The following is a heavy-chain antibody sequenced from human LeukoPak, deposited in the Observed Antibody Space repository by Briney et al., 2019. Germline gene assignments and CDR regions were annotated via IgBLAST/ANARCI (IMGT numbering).Heavy chain of an antibody. CDR3: AREESSGPAFDN. D-gene: IGHD3-22*01. CDR1: GYTFTDDY. V-gene: IGHV1-2*02. Sequence: GASVKVSCRASGYTFTDDYMHWVRQAPGQGLEWMGWINPNSSGTHSAQKFQGRVTMTRDTSISTAYMELSRLRSDDTAVYYCAREESSGPAFDNWGQGTLVIVSS. J-gene: IGHJ4*02. CDR2: INPNSSGT.